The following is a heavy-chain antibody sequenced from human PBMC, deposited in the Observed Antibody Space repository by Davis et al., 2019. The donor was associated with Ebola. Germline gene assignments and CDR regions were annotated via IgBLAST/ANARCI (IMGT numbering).Heavy chain of an antibody. CDR2: ISGSGGST. V-gene: IGHV3-23*01. J-gene: IGHJ4*02. Sequence: GESLKISCAASGFTFSSYAMSWVRQAPGKGLEWVSAISGSGGSTYYADSVKGRFTISRDNSKNTLYLQMNSLRAEDTAVYYCAKLRRDGFDYWGQGTLVTVSS. CDR1: GFTFSSYA. CDR3: AKLRRDGFDY.